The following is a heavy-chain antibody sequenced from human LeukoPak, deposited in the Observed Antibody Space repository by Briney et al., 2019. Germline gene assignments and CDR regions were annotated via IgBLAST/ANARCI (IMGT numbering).Heavy chain of an antibody. J-gene: IGHJ4*02. V-gene: IGHV1-18*01. CDR1: GYTFTSYD. CDR2: ISAYNGNT. D-gene: IGHD3-3*01. Sequence: GASVKVSCKASGYTFTSYDISWVRQAPGQGLEWMGWISAYNGNTNYAQKLQGRVTMTTDTSTSTAYMELRSLRSDDTAVYYCAREALTRITIFGVVTAQVDYWGQGTLVTVSS. CDR3: AREALTRITIFGVVTAQVDY.